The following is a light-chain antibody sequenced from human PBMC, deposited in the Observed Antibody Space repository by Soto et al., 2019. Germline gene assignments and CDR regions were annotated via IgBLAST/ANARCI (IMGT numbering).Light chain of an antibody. Sequence: DIQMTQSPSTLSASVGDRVTITCRASQSISSWLAWYQQKPGKAPKLLIYDASSLESGVPSRFSGSGSGTEFTLTISSLQPDDFATYYCQQFGGGTKVEIK. V-gene: IGKV1-5*01. CDR1: QSISSW. CDR2: DAS. J-gene: IGKJ4*01. CDR3: QQ.